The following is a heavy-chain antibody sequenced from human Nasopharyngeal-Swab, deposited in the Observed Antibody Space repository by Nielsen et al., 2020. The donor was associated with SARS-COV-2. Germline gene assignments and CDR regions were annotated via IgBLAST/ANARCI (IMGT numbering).Heavy chain of an antibody. CDR1: GDSIGSGKNY. V-gene: IGHV4-61*02. D-gene: IGHD3-10*01. J-gene: IGHJ4*02. CDR3: VRDSPMTRAVIVEY. CDR2: IDTSGT. Sequence: SETLSLTCTVSGDSIGSGKNYWGWIRQSAGKGLEWLGRIDTSGTPYNPSLKSRVTMSLDTSKNEFSLKVNSVTAADTAVYYCVRDSPMTRAVIVEYWGQGTLVTVSS.